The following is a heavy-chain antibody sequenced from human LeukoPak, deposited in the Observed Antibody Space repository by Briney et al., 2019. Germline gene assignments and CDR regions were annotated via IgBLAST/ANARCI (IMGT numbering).Heavy chain of an antibody. CDR2: IYYSGST. Sequence: SETLSLTCTVSGGSISSYYWRWIRQPPGKGLEWIGYIYYSGSTNYNPSLKSRVTISVDTSKNQFSLKLSSVTAADTAVYYCAGFLVVPAAFDIWGQGTMVTVSS. CDR1: GGSISSYY. CDR3: AGFLVVPAAFDI. J-gene: IGHJ3*02. D-gene: IGHD2-2*01. V-gene: IGHV4-59*01.